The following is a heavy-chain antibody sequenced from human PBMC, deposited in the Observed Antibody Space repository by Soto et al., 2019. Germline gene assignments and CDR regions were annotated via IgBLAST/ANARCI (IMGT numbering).Heavy chain of an antibody. CDR3: AEVGATSLAV. V-gene: IGHV3-72*01. J-gene: IGHJ6*02. D-gene: IGHD1-26*01. Sequence: GKGLEWVGQIRNKAGRYTTEYAASVKGRFTVSRDDSQNSLYPQMNSLKTEYTAVYYCAEVGATSLAVWGQGTTVTVSS. CDR2: IRNKAGRYTT.